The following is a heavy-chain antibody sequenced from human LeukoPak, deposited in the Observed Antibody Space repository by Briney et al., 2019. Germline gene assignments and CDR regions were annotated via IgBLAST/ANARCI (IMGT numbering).Heavy chain of an antibody. V-gene: IGHV4-59*01. Sequence: PSETLSLTCTVSGGSISSYYWSWIRQPPGKGLEWIGYICYSGSTNYNPSLKSRVTISVDTSKNQFSLKLSSVTAADTAVYYCARGMTYYDFWSGYHTDYYYYYMDVWGKGTTVTVSS. CDR3: ARGMTYYDFWSGYHTDYYYYYMDV. CDR2: ICYSGST. J-gene: IGHJ6*03. CDR1: GGSISSYY. D-gene: IGHD3-3*01.